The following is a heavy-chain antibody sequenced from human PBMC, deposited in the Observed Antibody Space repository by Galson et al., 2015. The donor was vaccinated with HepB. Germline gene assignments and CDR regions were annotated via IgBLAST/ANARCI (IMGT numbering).Heavy chain of an antibody. CDR1: GFTVSSKY. V-gene: IGHV3-53*01. Sequence: SLRLSCAVSGFTVSSKYMNWVRQAPGKGLEWVSVIYSGDSTHYADSVKGRFTIFSNTSKNTLYLQMNSLRAEDTAVYYCARDGISGYYFDYFDYWGQGTLVTVSS. D-gene: IGHD3-22*01. J-gene: IGHJ4*02. CDR3: ARDGISGYYFDYFDY. CDR2: IYSGDST.